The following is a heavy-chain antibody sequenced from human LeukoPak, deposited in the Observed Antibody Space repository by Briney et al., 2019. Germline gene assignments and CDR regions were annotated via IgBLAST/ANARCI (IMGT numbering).Heavy chain of an antibody. V-gene: IGHV3-23*01. J-gene: IGHJ4*02. CDR2: ISGSGGST. Sequence: GGSLRLSCAASGFTFSSYAMSWVRQAPGKGLEWVSAISGSGGSTYYADSVKGRFTISRDNSKNTLYLQMNSLRAEDTAVYYCAKGPSSYSELLYVSWGQGTLVTVSS. CDR1: GFTFSSYA. CDR3: AKGPSSYSELLYVS. D-gene: IGHD2-2*02.